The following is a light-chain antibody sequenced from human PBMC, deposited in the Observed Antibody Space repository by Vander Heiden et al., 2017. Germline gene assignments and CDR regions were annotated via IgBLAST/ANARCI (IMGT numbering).Light chain of an antibody. Sequence: EFVLTQSPATLSLSPGERATLSCRASQSVSSYLAGYQQKTGQAPRLLIYDASNRATGTPARFSGSGSGTDFTLTISSLEAEDVAVDYCQQRSNWPPVTFGGGTKVEIK. J-gene: IGKJ4*01. CDR2: DAS. CDR1: QSVSSY. V-gene: IGKV3-11*01. CDR3: QQRSNWPPVT.